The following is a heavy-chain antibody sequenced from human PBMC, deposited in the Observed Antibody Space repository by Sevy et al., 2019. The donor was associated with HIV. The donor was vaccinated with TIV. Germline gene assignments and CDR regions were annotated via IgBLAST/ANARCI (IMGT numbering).Heavy chain of an antibody. Sequence: GGSLRLSCAGSGFTFSDYYMSWIRQAPGKGLEWISYISGSDDTIYYADSVKGRVTVSRDNTKNVLYLEMNRLRVEDTAMYYCARDHEKDGDLGDYYYYAMDVWGQGTTVTVSS. CDR3: ARDHEKDGDLGDYYYYAMDV. CDR1: GFTFSDYY. CDR2: ISGSDDTI. J-gene: IGHJ6*02. D-gene: IGHD4-17*01. V-gene: IGHV3-11*01.